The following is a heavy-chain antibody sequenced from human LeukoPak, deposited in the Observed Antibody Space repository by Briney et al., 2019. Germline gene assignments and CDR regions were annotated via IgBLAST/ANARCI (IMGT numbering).Heavy chain of an antibody. D-gene: IGHD3-10*01. CDR1: GFTFSSYS. CDR2: ISSSSSYI. Sequence: GGSLRLSCAASGFTFSSYSMNWVRQAPGKGLEWVSSISSSSSYIYYADSVKGRFTISRDNAKNSLYLQMNSLRAEDTAVYYCARDRAHYYYMDVWSKGTTVTVSS. J-gene: IGHJ6*03. CDR3: ARDRAHYYYMDV. V-gene: IGHV3-21*01.